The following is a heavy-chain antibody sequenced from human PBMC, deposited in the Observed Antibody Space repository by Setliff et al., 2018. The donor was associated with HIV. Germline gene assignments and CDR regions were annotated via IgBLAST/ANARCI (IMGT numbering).Heavy chain of an antibody. D-gene: IGHD3-22*01. CDR2: ISAYNGNT. CDR3: ARGLYYYDSSGYYLPAAFDI. CDR1: GYTFTSYG. Sequence: ASVKVSCKASGYTFTSYGISWVRQAPGQGLEWMGWISAYNGNTNYAQKLQGRVTMTTDTSTSTAYMELRSLRSDDTAVYYCARGLYYYDSSGYYLPAAFDIWGQGTMVT. J-gene: IGHJ3*02. V-gene: IGHV1-18*01.